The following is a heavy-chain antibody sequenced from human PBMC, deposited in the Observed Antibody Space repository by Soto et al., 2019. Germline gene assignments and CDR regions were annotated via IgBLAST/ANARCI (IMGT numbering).Heavy chain of an antibody. V-gene: IGHV1-2*04. D-gene: IGHD5-18*01. J-gene: IGHJ5*02. Sequence: QVQLVQSGAEVQKPGASVKVSCKASGYTFTGYYMHWVRQAPGQGLEWMGWINPNSGGTNYAQKFQGWVTMTRDTSISTAYMELSRLRSDDTAVYYCARDRSYGYFWFDPWGQGTLVTVSS. CDR2: INPNSGGT. CDR1: GYTFTGYY. CDR3: ARDRSYGYFWFDP.